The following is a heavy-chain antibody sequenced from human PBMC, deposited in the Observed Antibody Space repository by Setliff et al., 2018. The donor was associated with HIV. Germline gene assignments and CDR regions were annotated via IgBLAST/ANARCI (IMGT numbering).Heavy chain of an antibody. J-gene: IGHJ4*02. V-gene: IGHV4-30-4*01. Sequence: PSETLSLTCSVFRGSLSSGGYYWSWIRQHPGKGLEWIGYSYHSGSPSYNPSLKSRTTISVDTSKNQFSLKLSSVTAADTAVYYCARLSEEIDYWGQGTLVTVSS. CDR1: RGSLSSGGYY. CDR2: SYHSGSP. CDR3: ARLSEEIDY.